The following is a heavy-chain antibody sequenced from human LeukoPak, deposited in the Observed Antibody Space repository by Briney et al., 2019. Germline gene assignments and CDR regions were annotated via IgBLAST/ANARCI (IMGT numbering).Heavy chain of an antibody. CDR2: IIPILGIA. J-gene: IGHJ4*02. CDR3: ARDVGGSGWRQEIDY. D-gene: IGHD6-19*01. CDR1: GGTFSSYA. Sequence: SVKVSCTASGGTFSSYAISWVRQAPGQGLEWMGRIIPILGIANYAQKFQGRVTITADKSTSTAYMELSSLRSEDTAVYYCARDVGGSGWRQEIDYWGQGTLVTVSS. V-gene: IGHV1-69*04.